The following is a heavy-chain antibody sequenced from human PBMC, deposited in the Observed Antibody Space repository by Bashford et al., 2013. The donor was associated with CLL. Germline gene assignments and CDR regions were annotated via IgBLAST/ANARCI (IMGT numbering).Heavy chain of an antibody. J-gene: IGHJ4*02. CDR1: GFTFSSYW. V-gene: IGHV3-74*01. CDR3: ARGYYYDSSGYFPIDY. Sequence: AASGFTFSSYWMHWVRQAPGKGLVWVSRINSDGSSTSYADSVKGRFTISRDNAKNTLYLQMNXLXAEDTAVYYCARGYYYDSSGYFPIDYWGQG. D-gene: IGHD3-22*01. CDR2: INSDGSST.